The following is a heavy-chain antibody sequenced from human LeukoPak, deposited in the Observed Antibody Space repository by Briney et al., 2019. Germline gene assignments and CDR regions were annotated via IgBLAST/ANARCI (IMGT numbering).Heavy chain of an antibody. Sequence: SETLSLTCAVSGGSISDYFSPYYWTWLRQPPGKGLEWIGYIYYSGSTNYSPSFKSRVTILADTSKNQFSLKLSSVTAADTAVYYCAREASHGADQLFDYWGQGILVTVSS. CDR2: IYYSGST. J-gene: IGHJ4*02. D-gene: IGHD4-17*01. CDR3: AREASHGADQLFDY. V-gene: IGHV4-59*12. CDR1: GGSISDYFSPYY.